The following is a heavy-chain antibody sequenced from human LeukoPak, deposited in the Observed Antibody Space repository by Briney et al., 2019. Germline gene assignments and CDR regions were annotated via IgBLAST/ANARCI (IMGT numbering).Heavy chain of an antibody. CDR2: MNPNSGNT. J-gene: IGHJ6*02. V-gene: IGHV1-8*01. CDR3: ARGHSSSWYSNYYYYYGMDV. CDR1: GHTFTSYD. D-gene: IGHD6-13*01. Sequence: ASVKVSCKASGHTFTSYDINWVRQATGQGLEWMGWMNPNSGNTGYAQKFQGRVTMTRNTSISTAYMELSSLRSEDTAVYYCARGHSSSWYSNYYYYYGMDVWGQGTTVTVSS.